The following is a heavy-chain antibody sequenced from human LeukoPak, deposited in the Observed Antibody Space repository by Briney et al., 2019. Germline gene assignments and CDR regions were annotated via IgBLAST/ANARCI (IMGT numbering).Heavy chain of an antibody. CDR3: ARGRITIFGVVNPHFDY. D-gene: IGHD3-3*01. V-gene: IGHV4-59*01. CDR2: IDNSGST. CDR1: RGSISSYY. J-gene: IGHJ4*02. Sequence: KTSETLSLTCTVSRGSISSYYWSWIRQPPGKGLEWIGYIDNSGSTNSNPSLKSRVTMSVDTFNNQFSLKLSSVTAADTAVYYCARGRITIFGVVNPHFDYWAREPWSPSPQ.